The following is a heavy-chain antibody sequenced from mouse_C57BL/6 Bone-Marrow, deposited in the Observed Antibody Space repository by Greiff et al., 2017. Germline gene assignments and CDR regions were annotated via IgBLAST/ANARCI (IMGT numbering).Heavy chain of an antibody. CDR1: GYTFTSYW. V-gene: IGHV1-69*01. J-gene: IGHJ3*01. CDR2: IDPSDSYT. CDR3: AREELGFLRFAY. Sequence: QVQLQQPGAELVMPGASVKLSCKASGYTFTSYWMHWVKQRPGQGLEWIGEIDPSDSYTNYNQKFKGKSTLTVDKYSSTAYMKLSSRTSEDSAGYYGAREELGFLRFAYWGQGTLVTVSA.